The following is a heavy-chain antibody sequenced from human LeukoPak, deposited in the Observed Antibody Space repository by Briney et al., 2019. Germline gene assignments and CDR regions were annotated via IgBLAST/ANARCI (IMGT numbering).Heavy chain of an antibody. V-gene: IGHV4-30-4*08. CDR1: GGSISSGDYY. CDR3: ASPTIFGVASDAFDI. J-gene: IGHJ3*02. CDR2: IYYSGST. Sequence: SETLSLTCTLTGGSISSGDYYWSWIRQPPGKGLEWIGYIYYSGSTYYNPSLKSRVTISVDTSKNQFSLKLSSVTAADTAVYYCASPTIFGVASDAFDIWGQGTMVTVSS. D-gene: IGHD3-3*01.